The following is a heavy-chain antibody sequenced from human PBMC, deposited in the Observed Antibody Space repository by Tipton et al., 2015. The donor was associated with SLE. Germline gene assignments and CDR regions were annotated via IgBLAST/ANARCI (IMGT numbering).Heavy chain of an antibody. V-gene: IGHV4-4*08. CDR1: ADSISNYY. CDR3: ARDGYSSGWDGDFDY. D-gene: IGHD6-19*01. Sequence: TLSLTCNVSADSISNYYWNWIRQSPGKGLEWIGYIYSTGNTNYNPSLASRVTISLDTAKNQFSLRLSSVTAADTAVYYCARDGYSSGWDGDFDYWGQGTLVTVSS. J-gene: IGHJ4*02. CDR2: IYSTGNT.